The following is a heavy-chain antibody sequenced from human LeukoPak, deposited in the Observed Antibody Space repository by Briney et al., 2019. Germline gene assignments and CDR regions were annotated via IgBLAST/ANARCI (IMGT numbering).Heavy chain of an antibody. CDR1: GASLSSGDPY. J-gene: IGHJ4*02. Sequence: SETLSLTCTVSGASLSSGDPYWSWIRHHPGQGLQWIGYIHYSGTTFYHPSLKGRVHMSVDTSKNEFSLELYSVTVADTALYHCARGRRRGYGTDYWGQGTLVTVSS. CDR3: ARGRRRGYGTDY. D-gene: IGHD5-18*01. V-gene: IGHV4-31*03. CDR2: IHYSGTT.